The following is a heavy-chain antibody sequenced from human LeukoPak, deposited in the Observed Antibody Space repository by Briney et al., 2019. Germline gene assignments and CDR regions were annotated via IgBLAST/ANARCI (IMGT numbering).Heavy chain of an antibody. J-gene: IGHJ4*02. D-gene: IGHD4-17*01. CDR1: GFTFSRYW. CDR3: ARDTRYGDNDY. V-gene: IGHV3-7*05. CDR2: IKEDGSEK. Sequence: PGGSLRLSCAASGFTFSRYWMTWVRQAPGKGLEWVANIKEDGSEKNYVDSVKGLFTIYSDNAKTSAFLQINSLSADDTAVYYCARDTRYGDNDYWGQGTLVTVSS.